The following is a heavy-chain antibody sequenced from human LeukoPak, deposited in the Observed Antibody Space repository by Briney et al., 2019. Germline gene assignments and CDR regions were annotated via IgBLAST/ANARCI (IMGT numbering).Heavy chain of an antibody. D-gene: IGHD3-22*01. CDR1: GVSFSGYY. Sequence: SETLCLACAVYGVSFSGYYWSWIRQPPGKGLEWIGEINHSGSTNYNPSLKSRVTISVDTSKNQFSLKLSSVTAADTAVYYCARGLRRYYYDSSGTGAFDIWGRGTMVTVSS. J-gene: IGHJ3*02. V-gene: IGHV4-34*01. CDR3: ARGLRRYYYDSSGTGAFDI. CDR2: INHSGST.